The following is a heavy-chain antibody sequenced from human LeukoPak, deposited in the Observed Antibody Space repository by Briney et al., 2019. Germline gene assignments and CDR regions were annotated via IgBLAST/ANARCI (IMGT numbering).Heavy chain of an antibody. J-gene: IGHJ4*02. V-gene: IGHV3-66*02. CDR2: IYSGGST. CDR1: GFTVSSNY. Sequence: PGGSLRLSCAASGFTVSSNYMSWVRQAPGKGLEWVSVIYSGGSTYYADSVKGRFTISRDNSKNTLYLQMNSLRAEDTAVYYCARHSIYTSSSGGLDYWGQGTLVTVSS. D-gene: IGHD6-6*01. CDR3: ARHSIYTSSSGGLDY.